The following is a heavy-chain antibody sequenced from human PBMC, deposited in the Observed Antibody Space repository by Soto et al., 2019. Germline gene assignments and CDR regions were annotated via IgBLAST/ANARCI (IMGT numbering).Heavy chain of an antibody. CDR2: IIPIFGTA. J-gene: IGHJ4*02. D-gene: IGHD6-13*01. Sequence: SVKVSCKASGGTFSSYAISWVRQAPGQGLEWMGGIIPIFGTANYAQKFQGRVTITADESTSTAYMELNSLRAEDTAVYYCAKDRTVLAASYYFDYWGQGTLVTVSS. CDR1: GGTFSSYA. CDR3: AKDRTVLAASYYFDY. V-gene: IGHV1-69*13.